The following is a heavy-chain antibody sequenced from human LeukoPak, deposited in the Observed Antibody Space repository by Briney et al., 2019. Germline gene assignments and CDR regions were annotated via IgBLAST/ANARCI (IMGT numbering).Heavy chain of an antibody. CDR3: ARGGQFVS. CDR2: IYYSGTT. V-gene: IGHV4-39*07. Sequence: SETLSLTCTVSGDSISSDSYYWAWIRQPPGKGLEWIATIYYSGTTYYNPSLKSRVTISLDRSKNQFSLKLSSVTAADTAVYYCARGGQFVSWGQGTLVTVSS. J-gene: IGHJ5*01. CDR1: GDSISSDSYY.